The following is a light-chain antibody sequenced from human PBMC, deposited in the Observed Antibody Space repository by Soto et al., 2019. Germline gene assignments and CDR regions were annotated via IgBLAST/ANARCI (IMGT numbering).Light chain of an antibody. V-gene: IGKV3D-15*01. Sequence: EIVMTQSPAALSMSPGERATLFCRASESIGSKLAWYQQKPGQAPRLLIYGASTRATGIPARFSGSGSGADFTLTISSLQSGDFAVYYCRQYHDWPLFGPGTKMDIK. CDR3: RQYHDWPL. CDR1: ESIGSK. J-gene: IGKJ3*01. CDR2: GAS.